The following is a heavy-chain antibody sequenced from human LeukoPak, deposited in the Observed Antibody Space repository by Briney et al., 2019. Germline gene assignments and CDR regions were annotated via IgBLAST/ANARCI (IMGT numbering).Heavy chain of an antibody. CDR1: GFTFSSYS. CDR2: ISSSSSYI. D-gene: IGHD4-17*01. V-gene: IGHV3-21*01. CDR3: ARGGRVTVTPFDY. J-gene: IGHJ4*02. Sequence: GGSLRLSCAASGFTFSSYSMNWVRQAPGKGLEWVSSISSSSSYIYYADSVKGRFTISRDNAKNSLYLQMNSLRAEDTAAYYCARGGRVTVTPFDYWGQGTLVTVSS.